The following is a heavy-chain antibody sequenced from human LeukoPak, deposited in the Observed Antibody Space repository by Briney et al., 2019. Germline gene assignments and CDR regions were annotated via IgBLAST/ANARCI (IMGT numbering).Heavy chain of an antibody. Sequence: PSETLSLTCTVSGGSISSSSYYWGWIRQPPGKGLEWIGSIYYSGSTYYNPSLKSRVTISVDTSKNQFSLKLSSVTAADTAVYYCARISVTIFGVVIRPFDYWGQGTLVTVSS. CDR3: ARISVTIFGVVIRPFDY. CDR1: GGSISSSSYY. J-gene: IGHJ4*02. D-gene: IGHD3-3*01. V-gene: IGHV4-39*07. CDR2: IYYSGST.